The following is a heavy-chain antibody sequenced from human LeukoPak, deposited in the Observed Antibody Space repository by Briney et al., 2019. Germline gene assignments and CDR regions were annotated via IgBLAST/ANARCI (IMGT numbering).Heavy chain of an antibody. D-gene: IGHD4-11*01. Sequence: ASVKVSCKASGYTFTSYDINWVRQATGQGLEWMGWMNPNSGNTGYAQKFQGRVTMTRDTSISTAYMELSRLRSDDTAVYYCARYSRDWFDPWGQGTLVTVSS. CDR2: MNPNSGNT. CDR3: ARYSRDWFDP. J-gene: IGHJ5*02. V-gene: IGHV1-8*01. CDR1: GYTFTSYD.